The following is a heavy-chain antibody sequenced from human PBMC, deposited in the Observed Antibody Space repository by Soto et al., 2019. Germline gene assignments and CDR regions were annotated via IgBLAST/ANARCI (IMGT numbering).Heavy chain of an antibody. J-gene: IGHJ4*02. Sequence: GPEVRKPGASMKVSCKAPAYHFNTYGINWVRQAPGQGLEWMGWISGYSGNTNYAQKFQGRVTMTTDTSTSTHYMELTSLRSDDTAVYYCARVAGVKDYDFVDAFDSWGQGTLVTVSS. V-gene: IGHV1-18*01. CDR3: ARVAGVKDYDFVDAFDS. CDR2: ISGYSGNT. CDR1: AYHFNTYG. D-gene: IGHD3-16*01.